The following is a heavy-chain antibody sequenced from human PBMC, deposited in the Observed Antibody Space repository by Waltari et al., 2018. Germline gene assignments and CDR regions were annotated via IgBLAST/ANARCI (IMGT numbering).Heavy chain of an antibody. Sequence: QVQLQQWGAGLLKPSETLSLTCAVYGGSFSGYYWSWIRQPPGKGLEWIGEINHSGSTNYNPSLKSRVTIAGDTSKNQVSLKLSSVTAADTAVYYCARGRGWYYYAPRGGSYMDVWGKGTTVTVSS. J-gene: IGHJ6*03. V-gene: IGHV4-34*01. CDR2: INHSGST. CDR1: GGSFSGYY. CDR3: ARGRGWYYYAPRGGSYMDV. D-gene: IGHD3-10*01.